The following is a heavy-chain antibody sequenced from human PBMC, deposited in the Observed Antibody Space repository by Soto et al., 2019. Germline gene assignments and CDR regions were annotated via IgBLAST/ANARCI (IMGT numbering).Heavy chain of an antibody. CDR1: GGTFSNYA. D-gene: IGHD6-19*01. V-gene: IGHV1-69*12. J-gene: IGHJ2*01. Sequence: QVQLVQPGAEVKKPGSSVKVSCKASGGTFSNYAISWVRQAPGQGFEWMGGIIPLSGTGNYAKKFQARVTITADESTSIAYMDLRSLRFEDTAVYYCAQTLGLAVSGPGRFDLWGRGTLVTVSS. CDR3: AQTLGLAVSGPGRFDL. CDR2: IIPLSGTG.